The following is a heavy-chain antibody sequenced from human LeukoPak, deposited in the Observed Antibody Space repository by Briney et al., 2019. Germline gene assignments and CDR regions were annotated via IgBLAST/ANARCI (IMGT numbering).Heavy chain of an antibody. D-gene: IGHD1-26*01. CDR2: IIPIFGTA. V-gene: IGHV1-69*13. J-gene: IGHJ4*02. Sequence: SVKVSCKASGGTFISYAISWVRQAPVQGLEWMGGIIPIFGTANYAQKLQGRVTITADESTSTAYMELSSLRSEDTAVYYCARVVGPVGLETESDYWGQGTPVTVSS. CDR1: GGTFISYA. CDR3: ARVVGPVGLETESDY.